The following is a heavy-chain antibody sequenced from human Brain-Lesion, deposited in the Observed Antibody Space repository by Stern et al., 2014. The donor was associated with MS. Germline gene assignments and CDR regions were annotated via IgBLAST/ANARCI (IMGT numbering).Heavy chain of an antibody. CDR3: ARDQRGITIFGVVTDYYYLGMDV. D-gene: IGHD3-3*01. CDR2: INPNPGGT. J-gene: IGHJ6*02. V-gene: IGHV1-2*02. CDR1: GYIFTGYY. Sequence: QVQLGQSGAEVKKPGASVKVSCKTSGYIFTGYYIHWVRQAPGQGLEWMAWINPNPGGTKYAQKFQGRVTMSRDTSISTAYVELSSLTSDDTAVYYCARDQRGITIFGVVTDYYYLGMDVWGQGNTVTVSS.